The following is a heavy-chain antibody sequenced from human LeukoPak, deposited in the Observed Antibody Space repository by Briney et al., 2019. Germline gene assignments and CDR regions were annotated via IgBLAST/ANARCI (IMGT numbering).Heavy chain of an antibody. Sequence: SETLSLTCTVSGGSISSGSYYWSWIRQPAGKGLEWIGRIYTSGSTNYNPSLKSRVTISVDTSKNQFSLKLNSVTAADTAVYYCARGWGAFDYWGQGTLVTVSS. J-gene: IGHJ4*02. D-gene: IGHD3-16*01. V-gene: IGHV4-61*02. CDR1: GGSISSGSYY. CDR2: IYTSGST. CDR3: ARGWGAFDY.